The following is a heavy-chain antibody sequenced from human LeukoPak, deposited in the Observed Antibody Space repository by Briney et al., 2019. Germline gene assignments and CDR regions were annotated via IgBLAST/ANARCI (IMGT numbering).Heavy chain of an antibody. Sequence: HAGESLRLSCAASGFTVSSNDMSWVRQAPGKGLECISVIYSGGSTDYADSVKGRLTISRDNSKNTLYLQMNSLRAEDTAVYYCARVVDHDYGDYYLDYWGQGTLVTVSS. CDR1: GFTVSSND. V-gene: IGHV3-53*01. D-gene: IGHD4-17*01. CDR2: IYSGGST. J-gene: IGHJ4*02. CDR3: ARVVDHDYGDYYLDY.